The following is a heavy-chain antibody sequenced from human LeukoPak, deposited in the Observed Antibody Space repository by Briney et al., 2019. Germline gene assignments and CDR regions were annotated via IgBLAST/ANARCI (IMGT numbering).Heavy chain of an antibody. D-gene: IGHD3-3*01. Sequence: GGSLRLSCAASGFTFSSYWMSWVRQAPGKGLEWVSYISSSSSTIYYADSVKGRFTISRDNAKNSLYLQMNSLRAEDTAVYYCARAATVWSGYYNYWGQGTLVTVSS. CDR2: ISSSSSTI. V-gene: IGHV3-48*01. J-gene: IGHJ4*02. CDR3: ARAATVWSGYYNY. CDR1: GFTFSSYW.